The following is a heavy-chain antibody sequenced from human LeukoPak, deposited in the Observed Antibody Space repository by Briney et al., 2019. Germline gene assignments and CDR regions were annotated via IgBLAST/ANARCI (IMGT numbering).Heavy chain of an antibody. CDR1: GFALSSHW. Sequence: PGGSLRLSCAASGFALSSHWMTWVRQAPGRGPEWVANVNRDGSATYYLDSVKGRFTISKDNAKNSLYLQMNSLRAEDTALYHCARNNGMDVWGQGTTVIVSS. CDR3: ARNNGMDV. V-gene: IGHV3-7*03. J-gene: IGHJ6*02. CDR2: VNRDGSAT.